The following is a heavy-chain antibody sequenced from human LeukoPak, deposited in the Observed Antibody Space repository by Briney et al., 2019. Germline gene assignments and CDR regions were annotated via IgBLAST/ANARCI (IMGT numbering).Heavy chain of an antibody. J-gene: IGHJ4*02. Sequence: PSETLSLTCTVSGRSVSSSTYYCSWIRQPPGKGLEWIGYIYYSGSTNYNPSLKSRVTISVETSKNQFSLKLSSVTAADTAVYYCARGLEGSSGYYLVGDYWGQGTLVTVSS. D-gene: IGHD3-22*01. CDR1: GRSVSSSTYY. V-gene: IGHV4-61*01. CDR3: ARGLEGSSGYYLVGDY. CDR2: IYYSGST.